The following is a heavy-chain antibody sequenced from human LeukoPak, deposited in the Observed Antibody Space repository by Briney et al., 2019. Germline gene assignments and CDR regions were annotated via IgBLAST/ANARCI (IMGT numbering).Heavy chain of an antibody. Sequence: PGGSLRLXCAASGFTFSLYAMDWVRQAPGKGLEWVSEISGSGGSTDYADSVKGRFTISRDNSKNTVYLQMISLRAEDTAVYYCAKDQTGDNSGYYGDKAFDIWGQGTMVTVSS. CDR1: GFTFSLYA. D-gene: IGHD3-22*01. CDR3: AKDQTGDNSGYYGDKAFDI. V-gene: IGHV3-23*01. CDR2: ISGSGGST. J-gene: IGHJ3*02.